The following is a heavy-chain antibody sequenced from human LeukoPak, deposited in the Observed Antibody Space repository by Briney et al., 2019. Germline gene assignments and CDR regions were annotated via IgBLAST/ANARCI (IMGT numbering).Heavy chain of an antibody. CDR1: GFTFINYA. V-gene: IGHV3-20*01. CDR3: ARVWVEDAFDI. D-gene: IGHD3-16*01. CDR2: INGNGVST. Sequence: GGSLRLSCAASGFTFINYAMTWVRPAPGKGLEWVSGINGNGVSTRYTDSLKGGFTISRDNDKKSLYLQMNSLRAEDAALYHCARVWVEDAFDIWGQGTMVTVSS. J-gene: IGHJ3*02.